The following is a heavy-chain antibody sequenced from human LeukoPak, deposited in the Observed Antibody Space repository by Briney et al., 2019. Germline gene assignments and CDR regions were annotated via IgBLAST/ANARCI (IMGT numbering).Heavy chain of an antibody. CDR3: AKGWGGGCSSSSCSETAIYNYGMDL. CDR1: GFIFDDYA. V-gene: IGHV3-9*01. Sequence: PGGSLRLSCAASGFIFDDYAMHWVRQAPGKGLEWVSGISWNSGRVDYADSVKGRFTISRDNAKNSLHLQMSSLRPEDTALYYCAKGWGGGCSSSSCSETAIYNYGMDLWGQGTTVTVSS. J-gene: IGHJ6*02. CDR2: ISWNSGRV. D-gene: IGHD2-21*01.